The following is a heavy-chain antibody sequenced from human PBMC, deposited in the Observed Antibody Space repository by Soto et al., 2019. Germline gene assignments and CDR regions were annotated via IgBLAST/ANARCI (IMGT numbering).Heavy chain of an antibody. J-gene: IGHJ4*02. Sequence: EMQLVESGGGLAQPGGSLRLSCAASGFTFSSYEMHWVRQAPGKGLEWISYISSTGSGTLYADSVRGRFTMSRDNTKNSVSLHMSSLRAEDTAVYYCVRDLHEPLASDALRVANWGQGTQVTVSS. CDR1: GFTFSSYE. V-gene: IGHV3-48*03. CDR3: VRDLHEPLASDALRVAN. CDR2: ISSTGSGT. D-gene: IGHD2-8*02.